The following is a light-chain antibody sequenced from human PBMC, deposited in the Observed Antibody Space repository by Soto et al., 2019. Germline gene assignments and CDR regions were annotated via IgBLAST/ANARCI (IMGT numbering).Light chain of an antibody. V-gene: IGKV3-15*01. CDR3: QQYNDWPLT. CDR2: GAF. Sequence: EIVMTQSPVTLSVSPGERFTLSCRSSQSVSSNLAWYQQKPGQAPSLRIYGAFTRATGIPARFSGTGSGTDFTLTISSLQSEDFALYYCQQYNDWPLTFGQGTKVDIK. CDR1: QSVSSN. J-gene: IGKJ1*01.